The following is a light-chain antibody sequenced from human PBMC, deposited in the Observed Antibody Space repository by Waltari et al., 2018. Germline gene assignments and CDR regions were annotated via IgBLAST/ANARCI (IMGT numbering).Light chain of an antibody. Sequence: QSVLTQPPSVSGAPRQRVTISCSGSRPNIENNAVNRYQHLPGRAPTLLIRYDLLLPAGLSALFPPSKSGTAPSLAISWLQSDDEVDDSCATWDDSLNAYVFGSATKVTV. V-gene: IGLV1-36*01. CDR3: ATWDDSLNAYV. CDR1: RPNIENNA. CDR2: YDL. J-gene: IGLJ1*01.